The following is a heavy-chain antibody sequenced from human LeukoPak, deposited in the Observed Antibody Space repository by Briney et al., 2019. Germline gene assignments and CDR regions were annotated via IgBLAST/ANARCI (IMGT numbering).Heavy chain of an antibody. Sequence: GGSLRLSCAASGFTVSSNYMSWVRQAPGKGLEYVSVLYHDGGTYSADSVKGRFTISRDNSKNTLYLQMNSLRVEDTAVYYCVHGWASYGSGSSGFFDYWGQGSLVTVSS. D-gene: IGHD3-10*01. CDR3: VHGWASYGSGSSGFFDY. CDR2: LYHDGGT. J-gene: IGHJ4*02. CDR1: GFTVSSNY. V-gene: IGHV3-53*01.